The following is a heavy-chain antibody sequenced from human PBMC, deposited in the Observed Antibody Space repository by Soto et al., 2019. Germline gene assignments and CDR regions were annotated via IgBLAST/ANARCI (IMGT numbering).Heavy chain of an antibody. CDR2: IYYSGST. V-gene: IGHV4-61*01. CDR1: GGSVSSGSYY. Sequence: PSETLSLTCTVSGGSVSSGSYYWSWIRQPPGKGLEWIGYIYYSGSTNYNPSLKSRVTISVDTSKNQFSLKLSSVTAADTAVYFCARDGRLTPKFDYWGQGTLVTVSS. CDR3: ARDGRLTPKFDY. J-gene: IGHJ4*02.